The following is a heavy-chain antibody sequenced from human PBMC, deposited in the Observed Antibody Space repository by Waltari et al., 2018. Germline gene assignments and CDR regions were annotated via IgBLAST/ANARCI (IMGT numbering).Heavy chain of an antibody. CDR2: FDPEAGET. Sequence: QVQLVQSGAEVKKPGASVKVSCKVSGYTLTELYMHWVRQAPGKGLEWMGGFDPEAGETIYEQKFQCRVIMNEDTSTDTAYMELSSLRSEDTAVYYCATVWSQQLDRIGGWFDPWGQGTLVTVSS. D-gene: IGHD6-13*01. CDR3: ATVWSQQLDRIGGWFDP. V-gene: IGHV1-24*01. CDR1: GYTLTELY. J-gene: IGHJ5*02.